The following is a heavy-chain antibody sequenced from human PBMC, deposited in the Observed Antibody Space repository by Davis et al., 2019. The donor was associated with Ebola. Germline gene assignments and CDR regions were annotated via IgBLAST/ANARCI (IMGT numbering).Heavy chain of an antibody. J-gene: IGHJ3*02. CDR2: LGTSADT. V-gene: IGHV3-23*01. D-gene: IGHD1-26*01. CDR1: GFVFRNYD. Sequence: GSLKISCAASGFVFRNYDMSWVRQAPGKGLEWVSTLGTSADTYYADSAKGRFTISRDNSKNTLYLQMNGLRVEDTAIYYCAKDTSNIWFDIWGQGTNVTVSS. CDR3: AKDTSNIWFDI.